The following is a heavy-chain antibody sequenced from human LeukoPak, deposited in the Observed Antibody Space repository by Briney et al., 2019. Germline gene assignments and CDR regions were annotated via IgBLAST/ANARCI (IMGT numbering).Heavy chain of an antibody. V-gene: IGHV3-7*01. CDR3: ARGGATQYNY. CDR1: GLIFSRDG. CDR2: VKHDGSEK. J-gene: IGHJ4*02. Sequence: GGSLRLSCAASGLIFSRDGMHWVRQAPGKGLEWVANVKHDGSEKSYVDSVKGRSTISRDNAKNSLYLQMNSLRAEDTAVYYCARGGATQYNYWGQGTLVTVSS. D-gene: IGHD3-10*01.